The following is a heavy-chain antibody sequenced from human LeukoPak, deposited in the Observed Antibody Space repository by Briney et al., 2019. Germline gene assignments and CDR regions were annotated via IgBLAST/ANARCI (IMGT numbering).Heavy chain of an antibody. CDR1: GGSFSGYY. CDR3: ARDNRGYYDFWSGYYPYYFDY. CDR2: INHSGST. J-gene: IGHJ4*02. D-gene: IGHD3-3*01. V-gene: IGHV4-34*01. Sequence: SETLSLTCAVYGGSFSGYYWSWIRQPPGKGLEWIGEINHSGSTNYNPSLKSRVTISVDTSKNQFSLKLSSVTAADTAVYYCARDNRGYYDFWSGYYPYYFDYWGRGTLVTVSS.